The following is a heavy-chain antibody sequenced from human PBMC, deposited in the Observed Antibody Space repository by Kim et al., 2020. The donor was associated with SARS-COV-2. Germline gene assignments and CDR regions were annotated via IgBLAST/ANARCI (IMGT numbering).Heavy chain of an antibody. J-gene: IGHJ4*02. Sequence: YADSVKGRFTISRDNSKNTLYLQMNSLRAEDTAVYYCAKGRHSNSRSFDYWGQGTLVTVSS. CDR3: AKGRHSNSRSFDY. D-gene: IGHD4-4*01. V-gene: IGHV3-23*01.